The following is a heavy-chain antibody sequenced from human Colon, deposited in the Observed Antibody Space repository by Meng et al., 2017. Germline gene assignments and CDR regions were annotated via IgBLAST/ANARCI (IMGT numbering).Heavy chain of an antibody. V-gene: IGHV4-31*03. D-gene: IGHD3-10*01. CDR2: IYYGGSA. J-gene: IGHJ4*02. Sequence: QLQLQESGPGLVTPSQTLSLLCSVAGDSITRGGYHWSWVRQRPGRGLEWVGHIYYGGSAFYNPALRSRLTMSTDRSANQFSLRVTSVTAADTATYFCARGLKGSLEFWGQGALVTVSS. CDR1: GDSITRGGYH. CDR3: ARGLKGSLEF.